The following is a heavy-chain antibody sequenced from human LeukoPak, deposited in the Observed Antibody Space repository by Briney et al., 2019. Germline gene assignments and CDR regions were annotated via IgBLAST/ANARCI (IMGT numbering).Heavy chain of an antibody. CDR3: VIDRSRPNPFFDY. D-gene: IGHD6-13*01. Sequence: SETLSLTCTVSGGSISSGDYYWSWIRQPPGKGLEWIGYIHYSGSTYYYNPSLKSRVTMSVDTSRNQFSLKLSSVSAADTAVYYCVIDRSRPNPFFDYWGQGTLVTVSS. CDR2: IHYSGSTY. J-gene: IGHJ4*02. V-gene: IGHV4-30-4*01. CDR1: GGSISSGDYY.